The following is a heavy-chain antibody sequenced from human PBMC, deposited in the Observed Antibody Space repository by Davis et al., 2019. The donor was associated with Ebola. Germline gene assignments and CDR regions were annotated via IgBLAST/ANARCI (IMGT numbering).Heavy chain of an antibody. CDR1: GFSLSNSGVG. CDR2: IFSNDEK. V-gene: IGHV2-26*01. J-gene: IGHJ6*02. CDR3: ARIATGPPYSSSWYYYYYGMDV. D-gene: IGHD6-13*01. Sequence: SGPTLVKPTQTLTLTCTFSGFSLSNSGVGVGWIRQPPGKALEWLAHIFSNDEKSYSTSLKSRLTISKDTSKSQVVLTMTNMDPVDTATYYCARIATGPPYSSSWYYYYYGMDVWGQGTTVTVSS.